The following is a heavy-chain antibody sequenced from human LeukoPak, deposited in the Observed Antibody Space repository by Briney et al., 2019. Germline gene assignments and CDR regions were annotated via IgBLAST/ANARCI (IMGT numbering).Heavy chain of an antibody. CDR2: LYIDGTT. CDR1: GFTVSSNY. V-gene: IGHV3-53*01. CDR3: ARAAYDSNGYTANHDY. J-gene: IGHJ4*02. Sequence: PGGSLRLSCAASGFTVSSNYMSWVRQAPGKGLEWVSVLYIDGTTYYVDSVKGRFTISRDNSRNTLYLQMDNLRAEDTAVYFCARAAYDSNGYTANHDYWGQGTLVTVSS. D-gene: IGHD3-22*01.